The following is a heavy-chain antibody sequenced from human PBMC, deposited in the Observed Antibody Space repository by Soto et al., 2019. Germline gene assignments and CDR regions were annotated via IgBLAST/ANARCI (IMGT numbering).Heavy chain of an antibody. D-gene: IGHD3-22*01. CDR1: GFTVSSNY. J-gene: IGHJ1*01. CDR3: ARDRVESGYPEYFQH. Sequence: GRSLRLSGAASGFTVSSNYMSCVRQATGKGLEWVSVIYSGGSTYYADSVKGRFTISRDNSKNTLYLQMNSLRAEDTAVYYCARDRVESGYPEYFQHWGQGTLVTVSS. CDR2: IYSGGST. V-gene: IGHV3-53*01.